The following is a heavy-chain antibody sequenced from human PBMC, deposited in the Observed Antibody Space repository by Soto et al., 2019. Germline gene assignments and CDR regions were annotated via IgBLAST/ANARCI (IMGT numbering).Heavy chain of an antibody. V-gene: IGHV1-8*01. CDR1: GYTFTSYD. D-gene: IGHD2-2*02. Sequence: ASVKVSCKASGYTFTSYDINWVRQATGQGLEWMGWMNPSSGNTGYAQKFQGRVTMTRNTSISTAYMQLSSLRYEEKAVYYCARGRSYCSSTTCYTPLYGMDVWGQGAKVPFS. CDR2: MNPSSGNT. CDR3: ARGRSYCSSTTCYTPLYGMDV. J-gene: IGHJ6*02.